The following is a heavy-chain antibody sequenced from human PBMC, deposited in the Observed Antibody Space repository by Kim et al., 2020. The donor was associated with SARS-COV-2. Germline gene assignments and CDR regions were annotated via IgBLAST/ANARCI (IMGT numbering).Heavy chain of an antibody. D-gene: IGHD6-13*01. Sequence: YADSVKGRFTISRDNSKNTLYLQMNSLRAEDTAVYYCAKDFRSSSWADDYWGQGTLVTVSS. J-gene: IGHJ4*02. CDR3: AKDFRSSSWADDY. V-gene: IGHV3-30*02.